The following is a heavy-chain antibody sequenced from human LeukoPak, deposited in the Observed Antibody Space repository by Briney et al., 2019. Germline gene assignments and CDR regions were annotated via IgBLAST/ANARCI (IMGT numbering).Heavy chain of an antibody. V-gene: IGHV3-9*01. Sequence: GGSLRLSCAASGFTFDDYAMHWVRQAPGKGLEWVSGISWNSGSIGYADSVKGRFTISRDNAKNSLYLQMNSRIAEDTALYYCAKCSGYAYYYYYGRDVWGQGTTVTVSS. CDR2: ISWNSGSI. CDR1: GFTFDDYA. D-gene: IGHD5-12*01. J-gene: IGHJ6*02. CDR3: AKCSGYAYYYYYGRDV.